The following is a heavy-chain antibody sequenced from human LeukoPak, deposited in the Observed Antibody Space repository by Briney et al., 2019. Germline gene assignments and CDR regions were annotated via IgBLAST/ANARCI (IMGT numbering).Heavy chain of an antibody. CDR1: GFTFSRYS. V-gene: IGHV3-21*01. Sequence: GGSLRLSCAASGFTFSRYSMNWVRQAPGKGLEWVSSISSSSSYIYYADSVKGRFTISRDNAKNSLYLQMNSLRAEDTAVYYCARAFSSGWPNYYYYYYMDVWGKGTTVTVSS. CDR3: ARAFSSGWPNYYYYYYMDV. CDR2: ISSSSSYI. J-gene: IGHJ6*03. D-gene: IGHD6-19*01.